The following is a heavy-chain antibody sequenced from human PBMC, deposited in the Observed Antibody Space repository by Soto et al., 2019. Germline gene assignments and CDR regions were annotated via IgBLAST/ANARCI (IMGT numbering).Heavy chain of an antibody. CDR2: IYYSGST. J-gene: IGHJ6*02. Sequence: HSETISLTCTVSGGSMSSGGYSWSWIRQHPGQGLEWIGYIYYSGSTYYNPSLKSRVTISVDTSKNQFSLKLSSVTAADTAVYYCARDQRITIFGARGYYYGMDVWGHGTTVTVSS. D-gene: IGHD3-3*01. CDR3: ARDQRITIFGARGYYYGMDV. CDR1: GGSMSSGGYS. V-gene: IGHV4-31*03.